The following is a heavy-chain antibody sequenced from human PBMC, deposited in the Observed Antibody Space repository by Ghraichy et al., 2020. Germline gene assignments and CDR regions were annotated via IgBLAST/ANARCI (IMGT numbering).Heavy chain of an antibody. V-gene: IGHV3-53*01. J-gene: IGHJ4*02. CDR2: IYSGGST. CDR3: ARDLGDFWSGPQLDY. D-gene: IGHD3-3*01. CDR1: GFTVSSNY. Sequence: GESLKISCAASGFTVSSNYMSWVRQAPGKGLEWVSVIYSGGSTYYADSVKGRFTISRDNSKNTLYLQMNSLRAEDTAVYYCARDLGDFWSGPQLDYWGQGTLVTVSS.